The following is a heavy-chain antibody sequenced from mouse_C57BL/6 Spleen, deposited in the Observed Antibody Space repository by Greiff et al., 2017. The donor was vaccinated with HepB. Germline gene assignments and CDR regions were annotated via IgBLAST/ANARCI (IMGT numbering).Heavy chain of an antibody. CDR3: AGAWFAY. V-gene: IGHV1-85*01. Sequence: QVTLKESGPELVKPGASVKLSCKASGYTFTSYDINWVKQRPGQGLEWIGWIYPRDGSTKYNEKLKGKATLTVDTSSSTAYMELHSLTSEDSAVYFCAGAWFAYWGQGTLVTVSA. CDR1: GYTFTSYD. J-gene: IGHJ3*01. CDR2: IYPRDGST.